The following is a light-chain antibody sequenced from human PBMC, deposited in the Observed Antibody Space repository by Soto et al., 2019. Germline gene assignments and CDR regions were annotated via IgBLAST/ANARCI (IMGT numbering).Light chain of an antibody. CDR1: SSDVGGYNY. Sequence: QSALTQPASVSGSPGQSITISCTGTSSDVGGYNYVSWYQQHPGKAPKLMNYDVSNRPSGVSNRFSGSKSGNTASLTISGLQAEDEADYYCSSYTSSSTPVFGTGTKVTVL. CDR2: DVS. J-gene: IGLJ1*01. CDR3: SSYTSSSTPV. V-gene: IGLV2-14*01.